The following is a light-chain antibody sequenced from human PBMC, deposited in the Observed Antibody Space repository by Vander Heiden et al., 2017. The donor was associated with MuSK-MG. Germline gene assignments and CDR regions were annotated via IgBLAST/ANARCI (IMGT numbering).Light chain of an antibody. Sequence: DILLTQSPGTLSLSEGERATLSCRARQEVNSKYFAWYQQRPGQSPRLLIYGTSNRAAGVPDRFTGGGSGTEFTLTISRLEPDDFAVYYCHQYADSRTFGQGTKVNIK. J-gene: IGKJ1*01. V-gene: IGKV3-20*01. CDR2: GTS. CDR1: QEVNSKY. CDR3: HQYADSRT.